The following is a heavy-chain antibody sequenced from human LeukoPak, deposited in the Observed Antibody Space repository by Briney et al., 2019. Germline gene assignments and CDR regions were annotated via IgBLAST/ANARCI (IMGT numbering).Heavy chain of an antibody. CDR1: GLTFSNAW. J-gene: IGHJ4*02. CDR3: TTGENYYGSAPEDY. V-gene: IGHV3-15*01. D-gene: IGHD3-10*01. Sequence: PGGSLRLSCAASGLTFSNAWMSWVRQAPGKGLEWVGRIKSKTDGGTTDYAAPVKGRFTISRDDSKNTLYLQMNSLKTEDTAVYYCTTGENYYGSAPEDYWGQGTLVTVSS. CDR2: IKSKTDGGTT.